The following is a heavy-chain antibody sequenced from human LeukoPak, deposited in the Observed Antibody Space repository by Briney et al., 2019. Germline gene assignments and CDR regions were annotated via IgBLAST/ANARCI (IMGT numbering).Heavy chain of an antibody. D-gene: IGHD3-22*01. CDR2: IYTSGGT. CDR3: ARHTFRGYDNSGSYNNYKYNWFDP. Sequence: PSETLSLTCTVSGGSIISYYWSWIRQPPGKGLEWIGYIYTSGGTIYNPSLKSRVTISVDTSKNQLSLRLNSVTAADTAIYYCARHTFRGYDNSGSYNNYKYNWFDPWGQGTLVTVSS. V-gene: IGHV4-4*09. CDR1: GGSIISYY. J-gene: IGHJ5*02.